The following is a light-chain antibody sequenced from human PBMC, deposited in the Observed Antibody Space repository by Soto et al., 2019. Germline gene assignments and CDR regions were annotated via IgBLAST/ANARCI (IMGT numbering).Light chain of an antibody. CDR3: QQYYRPWT. CDR2: WSS. J-gene: IGKJ1*01. V-gene: IGKV4-1*01. CDR1: QSVLYSSNNKTY. Sequence: DIVMTQSPDSLAVSLGERATINCKSSQSVLYSSNNKTYLAWYQQKPGQPPKLLIYWSSTRESGVPDRFSGSGSGTALTLTISSLQAEDVAVYYCQQYYRPWTFGQGTKVEIK.